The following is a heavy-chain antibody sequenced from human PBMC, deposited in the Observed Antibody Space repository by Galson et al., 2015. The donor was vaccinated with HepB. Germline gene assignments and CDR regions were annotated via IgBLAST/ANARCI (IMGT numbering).Heavy chain of an antibody. CDR2: ISGSGGST. V-gene: IGHV3-23*01. Sequence: SLRLSCAASGFTFSSYAMSWVRQAPGKGLEWVSAISGSGGSTYYADSVKGRFTISRDNSKNTLYLQMNSLRAEDTAVYYCAPDRVVVITEDRFDYWGQGTLVTVSS. CDR1: GFTFSSYA. CDR3: APDRVVVITEDRFDY. J-gene: IGHJ4*02. D-gene: IGHD3-22*01.